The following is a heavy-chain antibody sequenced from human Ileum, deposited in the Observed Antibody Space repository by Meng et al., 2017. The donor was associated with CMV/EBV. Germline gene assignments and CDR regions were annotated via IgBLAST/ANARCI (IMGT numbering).Heavy chain of an antibody. CDR1: GFTFSSYG. J-gene: IGHJ4*02. Sequence: ASGFTFSSYGMHWVRQAPGKGLVWVSRISSVGSTTDYADSVKGRFTISRDNAKNTLYLQMNSLRPEDTAIYFCTRGHSGCDWNYFDCWGQGTLVTVSS. V-gene: IGHV3-74*01. CDR3: TRGHSGCDWNYFDC. D-gene: IGHD5-12*01. CDR2: ISSVGSTT.